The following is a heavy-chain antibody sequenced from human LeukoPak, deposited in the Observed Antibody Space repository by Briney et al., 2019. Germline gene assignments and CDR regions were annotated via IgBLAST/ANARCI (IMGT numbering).Heavy chain of an antibody. J-gene: IGHJ3*02. CDR3: ARVSSGSQGLGSAFDI. D-gene: IGHD1-26*01. Sequence: KSSGTLSLTCAVSGGSISSSNWWSWVRQPPGKGLEWIGEIYHSGSTNYNPSLKSRVTISVDKSKNQFSLKLSSVTAADTAVYYCARVSSGSQGLGSAFDIWGQGTMVTVSS. CDR1: GGSISSSNW. V-gene: IGHV4-4*02. CDR2: IYHSGST.